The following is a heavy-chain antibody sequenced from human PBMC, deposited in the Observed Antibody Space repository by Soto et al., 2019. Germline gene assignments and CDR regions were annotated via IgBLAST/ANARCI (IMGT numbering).Heavy chain of an antibody. D-gene: IGHD6-13*01. V-gene: IGHV4-39*01. J-gene: IGHJ5*02. CDR3: ARRERAAGTDWWFDP. CDR1: GGSISSSSFH. Sequence: QLQLQESGPGLVKPSETLSLTCTVSGGSISSSSFHWGWIRQPPGKGLEWIGSIYYSGSTYYSPSLKSRVTIAVDTSKNQVSLKLSSVTAADTAVYYCARRERAAGTDWWFDPWGQGTLVTVSS. CDR2: IYYSGST.